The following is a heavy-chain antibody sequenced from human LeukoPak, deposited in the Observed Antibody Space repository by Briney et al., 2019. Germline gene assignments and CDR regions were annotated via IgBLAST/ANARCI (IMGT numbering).Heavy chain of an antibody. Sequence: PGGSLRPSCAASGFTFSSYSMNWVRQAPGKGLEWVSSISSSSSYIYYADSVKGRFTISRDNAKNSLYLQMNSLRAEDTAVYYCARDSYYGSGSYSFDYWGQGTLVTVSS. V-gene: IGHV3-21*01. CDR3: ARDSYYGSGSYSFDY. CDR1: GFTFSSYS. D-gene: IGHD3-10*01. J-gene: IGHJ4*02. CDR2: ISSSSSYI.